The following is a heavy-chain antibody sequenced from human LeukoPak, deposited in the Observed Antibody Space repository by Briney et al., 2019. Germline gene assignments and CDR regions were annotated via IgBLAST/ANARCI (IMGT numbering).Heavy chain of an antibody. CDR3: ARLGYFGVVSLVDY. CDR1: GDSISSYF. J-gene: IGHJ4*02. V-gene: IGHV4-59*01. D-gene: IGHD3-3*01. Sequence: SETLSLTCTVSGDSISSYFWSWIRQPPGMGLEWIGYIYYSGSTNYNPSLKSRVTISVDTSKNQFSLKLSSVTAADTAVYYCARLGYFGVVSLVDYWGQGTLVTVSS. CDR2: IYYSGST.